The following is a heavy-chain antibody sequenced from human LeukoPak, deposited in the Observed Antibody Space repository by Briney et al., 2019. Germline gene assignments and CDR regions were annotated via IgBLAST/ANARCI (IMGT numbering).Heavy chain of an antibody. J-gene: IGHJ3*02. Sequence: PGRSLRLSCAASGFTFSSYSMNWVRQAPGKGREWVSYISSSSSTIYYADSVKGRFTISRDNAKNSLYLQMNSLRAEDTAVYYCARDREFLSAFDIWGQGTMVTVSS. CDR3: ARDREFLSAFDI. CDR1: GFTFSSYS. D-gene: IGHD2/OR15-2a*01. V-gene: IGHV3-48*01. CDR2: ISSSSSTI.